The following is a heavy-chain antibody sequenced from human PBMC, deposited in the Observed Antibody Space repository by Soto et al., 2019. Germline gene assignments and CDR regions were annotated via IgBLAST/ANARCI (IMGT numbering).Heavy chain of an antibody. CDR3: ARGQEGVVATH. Sequence: QVQLQQWGAGLLKPSETLSLTCVVYGGSLSGYYWSWIRQPPGKGLEWIGEIKDGGLTNYSPSLKRRDNISADRHKNQFYLKLYSVTAADTAVYYCARGQEGVVATHWDQGSLVTVYS. J-gene: IGHJ4*02. D-gene: IGHD5-12*01. CDR1: GGSLSGYY. V-gene: IGHV4-34*01. CDR2: IKDGGLT.